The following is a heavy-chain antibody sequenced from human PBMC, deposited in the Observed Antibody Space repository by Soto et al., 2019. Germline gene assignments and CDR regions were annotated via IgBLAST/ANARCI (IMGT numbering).Heavy chain of an antibody. CDR3: TRNFGGFDL. J-gene: IGHJ5*02. CDR1: GFTLVDYW. V-gene: IGHV3-7*01. D-gene: IGHD3-16*01. CDR2: IKQDGSEQ. Sequence: GGSPRLSCAASGFTLVDYWMTWVRQAPGRGLEWVANIKQDGSEQYYGGSVKGRFTISRDNAKNSMSLQMNSLRDEDTAVYYCTRNFGGFDLWGQGTLVTVSS.